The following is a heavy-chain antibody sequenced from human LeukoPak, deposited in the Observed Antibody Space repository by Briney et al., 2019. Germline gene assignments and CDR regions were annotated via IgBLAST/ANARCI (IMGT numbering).Heavy chain of an antibody. V-gene: IGHV3-23*01. CDR3: AKEPNN. CDR2: ISGSSDTT. CDR1: GFTFSLYA. J-gene: IGHJ4*02. Sequence: GGSLRLSCTASGFTFSLYAMSWVRQAPGKGLEWVSAISGSSDTTYYADSLKGRFTISRDNSKNTLYLQINSLRVDDTAIYYCAKEPNNWGQGTLVTVSS.